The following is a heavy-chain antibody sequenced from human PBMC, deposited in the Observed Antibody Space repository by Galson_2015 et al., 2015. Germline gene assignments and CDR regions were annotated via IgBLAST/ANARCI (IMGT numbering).Heavy chain of an antibody. Sequence: TLSLTCTVSGDSISSGGYYWSWIRQHPGKGLEWIGNINYSGNTYYNMSLNGRVTISVDTSKNQFSLKVSSVTAADTAVYYCARAREVCGYNCNYFQYWGQGTLVTVSS. CDR2: INYSGNT. CDR1: GDSISSGGYY. D-gene: IGHD5-24*01. CDR3: ARAREVCGYNCNYFQY. V-gene: IGHV4-31*03. J-gene: IGHJ4*02.